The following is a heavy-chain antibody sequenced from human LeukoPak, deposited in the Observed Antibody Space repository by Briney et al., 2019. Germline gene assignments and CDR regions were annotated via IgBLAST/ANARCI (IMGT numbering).Heavy chain of an antibody. CDR1: GYSFVDYW. Sequence: GESLKISCKGSGYSFVDYWIGWVRQMPGKGPELMGLIFPHDSDTKYSPSFQGQVTISVDKSISTAYVQWSSLKASDTAMYYCARCGLRGCTSTNCYTSYYYYGMDVWGQGTTVIVSS. V-gene: IGHV5-51*01. J-gene: IGHJ6*02. CDR3: ARCGLRGCTSTNCYTSYYYYGMDV. CDR2: IFPHDSDT. D-gene: IGHD2-2*02.